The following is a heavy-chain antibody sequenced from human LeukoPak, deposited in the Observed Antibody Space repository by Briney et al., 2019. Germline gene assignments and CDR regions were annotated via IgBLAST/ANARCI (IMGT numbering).Heavy chain of an antibody. D-gene: IGHD7-27*01. J-gene: IGHJ4*02. V-gene: IGHV3-30-3*01. Sequence: GGSLRLSCAASGFTFSSYAMHWVRQAPGKGLEWVAVISYDGSNKYYADSVKGRFTISRDNSKNTLYLQMNSLRAEDTAVYYCASHGDQIDYWGQGTLVTVSP. CDR2: ISYDGSNK. CDR3: ASHGDQIDY. CDR1: GFTFSSYA.